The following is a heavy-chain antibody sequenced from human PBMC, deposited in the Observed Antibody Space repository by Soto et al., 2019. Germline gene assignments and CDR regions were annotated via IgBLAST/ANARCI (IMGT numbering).Heavy chain of an antibody. CDR3: AGHGSGSYYTVDS. Sequence: QLQLQESGPGLAQPSETLSLTCTVSGGSITSGDNYYWGWIRQPPGKGLEYIGSVHYNGRTYCNPGVERRVAVSADPSNNQFSLKLTSVSAADRAVDYWAGHGSGSYYTVDSWGQGTLVTVSS. CDR1: GGSITSGDNYY. D-gene: IGHD3-10*01. J-gene: IGHJ4*02. V-gene: IGHV4-39*01. CDR2: VHYNGRT.